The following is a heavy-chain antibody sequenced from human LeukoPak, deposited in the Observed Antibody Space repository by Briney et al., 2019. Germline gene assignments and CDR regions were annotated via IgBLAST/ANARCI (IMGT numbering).Heavy chain of an antibody. D-gene: IGHD6-13*01. CDR2: IYTSGST. Sequence: PSETLSLTCSVFGGSITSNYWSWIRQPPGKGLEWIGRIYTSGSTNYNPSLKSRVTMSVDTSKNQFSLKLGSVTAADTAVYYCARVQQLVFGDAFDIWGQGTMVTVSS. J-gene: IGHJ3*02. CDR3: ARVQQLVFGDAFDI. V-gene: IGHV4-4*07. CDR1: GGSITSNY.